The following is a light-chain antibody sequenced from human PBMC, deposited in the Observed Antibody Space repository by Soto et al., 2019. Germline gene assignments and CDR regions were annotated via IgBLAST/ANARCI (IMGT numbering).Light chain of an antibody. CDR2: EAS. CDR3: QQYDNLPPLT. Sequence: DIQMTQSTSSLSASVGDRVTITCQASQDISNYLNWYQQKPGKAPKLLIYEASNLETGVPSRFSGSGSGTDFTFTISSLQPEDIATYYCQQYDNLPPLTFGGGTKVEIK. V-gene: IGKV1-33*01. CDR1: QDISNY. J-gene: IGKJ4*01.